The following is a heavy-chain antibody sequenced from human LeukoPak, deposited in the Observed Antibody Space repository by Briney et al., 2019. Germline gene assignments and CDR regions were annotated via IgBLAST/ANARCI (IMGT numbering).Heavy chain of an antibody. CDR1: GYTFTSYN. V-gene: IGHV1-8*03. Sequence: GASVKVSCKASGYTFTSYNINWVRQATGQGLEWMGWMNPNSGNTGYAQKFQGRVTITRNTSISTAYMELSSLRSEDTAVYYCATDYGEGAFDIWGQGTMVTVSS. CDR3: ATDYGEGAFDI. D-gene: IGHD4-17*01. J-gene: IGHJ3*02. CDR2: MNPNSGNT.